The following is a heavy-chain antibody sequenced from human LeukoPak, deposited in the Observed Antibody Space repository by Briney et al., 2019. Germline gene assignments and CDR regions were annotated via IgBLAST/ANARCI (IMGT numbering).Heavy chain of an antibody. Sequence: PGGSLRLSCAASGFTFSSYWMSWVRQAPGKGLEWVANIKQDGSEKYYVDPVKGRFTISRDNAKNSLYLQMNSLRAEDTAVYYCAKDAPSYRIVGATPAVFDPWGQGTLVTVSS. CDR1: GFTFSSYW. V-gene: IGHV3-7*01. CDR3: AKDAPSYRIVGATPAVFDP. J-gene: IGHJ5*02. CDR2: IKQDGSEK. D-gene: IGHD1-26*01.